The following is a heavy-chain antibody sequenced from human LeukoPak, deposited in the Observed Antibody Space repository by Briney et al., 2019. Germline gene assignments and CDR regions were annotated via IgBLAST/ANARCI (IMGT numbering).Heavy chain of an antibody. D-gene: IGHD4-17*01. Sequence: PSDTLSLTRAVSGGSISSSSYYWGWIPQPPGKGLERIGSIYYSGSTYYNPSLKSRVTISVDTSKNQFSLKLSSVTAADTAVYYCARQTRYGDYVNFDYWGQGTLVTVSS. J-gene: IGHJ4*02. CDR1: GGSISSSSYY. CDR3: ARQTRYGDYVNFDY. V-gene: IGHV4-39*01. CDR2: IYYSGST.